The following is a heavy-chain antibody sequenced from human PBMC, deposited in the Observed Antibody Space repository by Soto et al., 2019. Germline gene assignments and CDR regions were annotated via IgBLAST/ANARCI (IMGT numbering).Heavy chain of an antibody. V-gene: IGHV3-21*01. Sequence: PGGSLRLSCAASGFTFSSYSMNWVRQAPGKGLEWVSSISSSSSYIYYADSVKGRFTISRDNAKNSLYLQMNSLRAEDTAVYYCARVVNYYDSSGYSYYFDYWGQGTLVTVSS. D-gene: IGHD3-22*01. CDR1: GFTFSSYS. CDR2: ISSSSSYI. CDR3: ARVVNYYDSSGYSYYFDY. J-gene: IGHJ4*02.